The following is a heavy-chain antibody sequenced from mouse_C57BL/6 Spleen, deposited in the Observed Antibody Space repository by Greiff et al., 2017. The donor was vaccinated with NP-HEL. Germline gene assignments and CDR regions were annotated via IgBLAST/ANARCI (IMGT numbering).Heavy chain of an antibody. V-gene: IGHV5-17*01. CDR1: GFTFSGYG. CDR3: ARQREWYFDV. Sequence: EVKLVESGGGLVKPGGSLKLSCAASGFTFSGYGMHWVRQAPGKGLEWVGYISSCGSTIYYADTVKGRFTFTRDNATNTLCRQMTSVWAEDTAVYYSARQREWYFDVWGTGTTVTVSS. J-gene: IGHJ1*03. CDR2: ISSCGSTI.